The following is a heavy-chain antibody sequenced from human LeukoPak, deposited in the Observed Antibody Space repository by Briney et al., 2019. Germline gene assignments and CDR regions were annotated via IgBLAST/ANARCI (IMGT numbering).Heavy chain of an antibody. D-gene: IGHD1-26*01. CDR2: IYPGDSDT. CDR3: ARETSSGSPDY. J-gene: IGHJ4*02. V-gene: IGHV5-51*01. CDR1: GYRFTSYW. Sequence: GESLQISCKGSGYRFTSYWIGWVRQMPGKGLEWMGIIYPGDSDTRYSPSFQGQVTISADKSISTAYLQWSSLKASDTAMHYCARETSSGSPDYWGQGTLVTVSS.